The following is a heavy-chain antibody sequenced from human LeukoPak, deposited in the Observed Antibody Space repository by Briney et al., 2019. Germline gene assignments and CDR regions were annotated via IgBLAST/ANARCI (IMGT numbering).Heavy chain of an antibody. Sequence: GGSLRLSCAASGFTFSSYGMHWVRQAPGKGLEWVAVISYDGSNKYYADSVKGRFTISRDNSKNTLYLQMNSLRAEDTAVYYCARDGAQAAAGTIPSYWGQGTLVTVSS. CDR1: GFTFSSYG. CDR3: ARDGAQAAAGTIPSY. D-gene: IGHD6-13*01. V-gene: IGHV3-30*03. CDR2: ISYDGSNK. J-gene: IGHJ4*02.